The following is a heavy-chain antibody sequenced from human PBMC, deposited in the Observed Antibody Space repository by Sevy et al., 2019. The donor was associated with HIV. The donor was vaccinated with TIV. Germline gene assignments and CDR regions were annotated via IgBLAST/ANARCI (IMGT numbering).Heavy chain of an antibody. Sequence: SETLSLTCTVSGGSISAYHWSWIRQPPGKGLEYIGYIHYTGTTNYNPSLKSRVTISVDTSKNQFSLKLSSVTAADTALYYCARAPPVRSGDDSLNCFDPWGQGTLVTVSS. J-gene: IGHJ5*02. CDR2: IHYTGTT. V-gene: IGHV4-59*01. CDR3: ARAPPVRSGDDSLNCFDP. CDR1: GGSISAYH. D-gene: IGHD5-12*01.